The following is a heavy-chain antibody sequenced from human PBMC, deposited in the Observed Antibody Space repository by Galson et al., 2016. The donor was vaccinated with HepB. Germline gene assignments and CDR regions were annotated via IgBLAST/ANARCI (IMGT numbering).Heavy chain of an antibody. CDR3: ARHGEAGGDY. V-gene: IGHV5-51*01. D-gene: IGHD2-15*01. Sequence: QSGAEVKKSGESLTISCKGSGFNFTNYWIGWVRQMPGKGLEWMGIIYPGDSDTTYSPSSQGQVTISADKSISTAYLQWSSLKASDTAMYYCARHGEAGGDYWGQGTLVTVSS. CDR2: IYPGDSDT. J-gene: IGHJ4*02. CDR1: GFNFTNYW.